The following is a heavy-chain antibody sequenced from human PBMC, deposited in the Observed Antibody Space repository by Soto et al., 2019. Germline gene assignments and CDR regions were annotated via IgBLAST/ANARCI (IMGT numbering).Heavy chain of an antibody. D-gene: IGHD2-15*01. V-gene: IGHV5-51*01. J-gene: IGHJ3*02. CDR2: IYPGDSDT. CDR3: ARRGIQGYCSGGSCYWRAFDI. Sequence: GWIRQPPGKGLEWMGIIYPGDSDTRYSPSFQGQVTISADKSISTAYLQWSSLKASDTAMYYCARRGIQGYCSGGSCYWRAFDIWGQGTMVTVSS.